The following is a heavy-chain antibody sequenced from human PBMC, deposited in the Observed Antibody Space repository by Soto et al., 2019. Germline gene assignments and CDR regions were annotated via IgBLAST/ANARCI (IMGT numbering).Heavy chain of an antibody. V-gene: IGHV1-69*02. J-gene: IGHJ6*03. CDR1: GGTFSSYT. CDR2: IIPILGIA. CDR3: ARVASGRAATLYYYMDV. Sequence: QVQLVQSGAEVKKPGSSVKVSCKASGGTFSSYTISWVRQAPGQGLEWMGRIIPILGIANYAQKCQGRVTITADKPTSTAYMELSSLRSDYTAVYYCARVASGRAATLYYYMDVWSKGTTVTVSS. D-gene: IGHD2-15*01.